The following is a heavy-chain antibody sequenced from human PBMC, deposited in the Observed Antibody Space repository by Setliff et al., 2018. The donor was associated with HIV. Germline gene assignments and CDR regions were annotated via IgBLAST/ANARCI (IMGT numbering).Heavy chain of an antibody. V-gene: IGHV1-2*02. J-gene: IGHJ4*02. D-gene: IGHD7-27*01. CDR1: GGTFSSYA. Sequence: ASVKVSCKASGGTFSSYAISWVRQAPGQGLEWMGWISPNNGDKNIPQRFKGRVTMTRDTSINAACLDLSGLTSDDTAVYYCARQFSNSFDSWGQGTLVTVSS. CDR2: ISPNNGDK. CDR3: ARQFSNSFDS.